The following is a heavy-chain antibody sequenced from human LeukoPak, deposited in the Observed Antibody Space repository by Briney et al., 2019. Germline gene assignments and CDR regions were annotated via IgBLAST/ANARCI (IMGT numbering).Heavy chain of an antibody. CDR2: ISSSSTYT. CDR3: VRKLLGVGASNDFFDL. J-gene: IGHJ4*02. CDR1: GFTFSTYT. V-gene: IGHV3-21*04. D-gene: IGHD1-26*01. Sequence: SGGSLRLSCAASGFTFSTYTMNWVRQAPGKGLEWVSSISSSSTYTYYADSVKGRFTTSRDNAKNSLYLEMDNVTTDDTAIYFCVRKLLGVGASNDFFDLWGQGILVAVSS.